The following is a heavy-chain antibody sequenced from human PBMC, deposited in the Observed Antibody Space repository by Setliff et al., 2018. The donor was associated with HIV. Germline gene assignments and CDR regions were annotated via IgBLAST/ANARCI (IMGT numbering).Heavy chain of an antibody. CDR1: GFTFSSYN. CDR2: ISSDSRHI. V-gene: IGHV3-21*01. J-gene: IGHJ4*02. Sequence: GGSLRLSCAASGFTFSSYNMNWVRQPPGKGLEWVSFISSDSRHIYYADSVKGRFTISRDDAKNSLYLQMNSLRAEGTAVYYCARVPAAIDYWGQGTLVT. D-gene: IGHD2-15*01. CDR3: ARVPAAIDY.